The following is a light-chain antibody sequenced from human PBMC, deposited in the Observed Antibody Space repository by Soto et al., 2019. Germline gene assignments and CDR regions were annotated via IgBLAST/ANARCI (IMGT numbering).Light chain of an antibody. CDR3: QQYGSLFT. Sequence: DIQMTQSPSTLSASVGDRVTITCRASQSINSWLAWYQQKSGKAPKLLIYKASNLESGVPSKFSGSGSGTEFTLTISSLQPDDSATYYCQQYGSLFTFGQGTKLDIK. CDR1: QSINSW. CDR2: KAS. V-gene: IGKV1-5*03. J-gene: IGKJ2*01.